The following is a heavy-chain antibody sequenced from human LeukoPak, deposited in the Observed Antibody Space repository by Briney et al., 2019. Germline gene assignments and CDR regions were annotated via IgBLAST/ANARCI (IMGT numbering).Heavy chain of an antibody. Sequence: GGSLRLSCVASGFSFDDYAMHWVRQAPGKGLEWVSGISWNSGSIGYADSVKGRFTISRDNAKNSLYLQMNSLRAEDTALYYCAAASIAAHYWFDPWGQGTLVTVSS. CDR3: AAASIAAHYWFDP. D-gene: IGHD6-6*01. J-gene: IGHJ5*02. CDR2: ISWNSGSI. V-gene: IGHV3-9*01. CDR1: GFSFDDYA.